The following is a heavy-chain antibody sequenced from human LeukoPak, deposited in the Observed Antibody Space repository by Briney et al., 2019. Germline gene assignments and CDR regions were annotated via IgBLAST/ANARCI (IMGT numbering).Heavy chain of an antibody. CDR2: ISSDGSHK. D-gene: IGHD6-19*01. J-gene: IGHJ4*02. Sequence: GGSLRLSCAASAFTFSTYGMHWVRQAPGKGLEWVALISSDGSHKYYADSVKGRFTIYRDNSKNTLYLQMNSLRAEDTAVYYCAKSESIIAVAGTLDYWGQGTLVTVSS. CDR1: AFTFSTYG. V-gene: IGHV3-30*18. CDR3: AKSESIIAVAGTLDY.